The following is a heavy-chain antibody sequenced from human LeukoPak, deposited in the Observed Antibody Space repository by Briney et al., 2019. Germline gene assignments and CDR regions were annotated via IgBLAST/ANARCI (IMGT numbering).Heavy chain of an antibody. Sequence: ASVKASCKASGYTFTSYAMHWVRQAPGQRLEWMGWINAGNGNTKYSQEFQGRVTITRDTSASTAYMELSSLRAEDTAVYYCARVPYSSGWGGHDYWGQGTLVTVSS. CDR3: ARVPYSSGWGGHDY. D-gene: IGHD6-19*01. CDR1: GYTFTSYA. V-gene: IGHV1-3*03. J-gene: IGHJ4*02. CDR2: INAGNGNT.